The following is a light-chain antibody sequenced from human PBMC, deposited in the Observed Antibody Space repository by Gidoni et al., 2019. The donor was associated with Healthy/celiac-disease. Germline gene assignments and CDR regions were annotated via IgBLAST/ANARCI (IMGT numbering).Light chain of an antibody. CDR2: GAS. V-gene: IGKV3-20*01. Sequence: DIVLTPSPGTLSLSPGERSTLSCRASQSVSSCYLAWYQQKPGQAPRLLIYGASSRATGSPDRFSGSGAGTDFTLTISRLEPEDFAVYYCQQYGSSPWYTFGQGTKLEIK. CDR1: QSVSSCY. J-gene: IGKJ2*01. CDR3: QQYGSSPWYT.